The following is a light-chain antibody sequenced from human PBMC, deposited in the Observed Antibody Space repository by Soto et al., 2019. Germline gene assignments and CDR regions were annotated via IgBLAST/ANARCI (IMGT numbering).Light chain of an antibody. J-gene: IGLJ1*01. CDR3: ISYTGSSTSYV. CDR1: NSDVGAFEY. Sequence: QSALTQPASVSGSPGQSITISCTGTNSDVGAFEYVSWYQQHPGKAPKILIYEVSNRPSGVSNRFSGSKSGNTASLTISGLQAEDEADYYCISYTGSSTSYVFGSGTKLTVL. V-gene: IGLV2-14*01. CDR2: EVS.